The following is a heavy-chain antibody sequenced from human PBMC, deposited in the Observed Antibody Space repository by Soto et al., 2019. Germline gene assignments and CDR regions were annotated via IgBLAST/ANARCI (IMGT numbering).Heavy chain of an antibody. CDR3: AGDSTTIVGATRDAFDI. J-gene: IGHJ3*02. D-gene: IGHD1-26*01. CDR1: GGTFSSYA. Sequence: ASVKVSCKASGGTFSSYAISWVRQAPGQGLEWMGGIIPIFGTANYAQKFQGRVTITADESTSTAYMELSSLRSEGTGVYYCAGDSTTIVGATRDAFDIWGQGTMVTVSS. CDR2: IIPIFGTA. V-gene: IGHV1-69*13.